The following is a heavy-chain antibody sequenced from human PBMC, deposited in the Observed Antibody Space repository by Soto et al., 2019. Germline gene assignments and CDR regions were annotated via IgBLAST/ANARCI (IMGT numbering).Heavy chain of an antibody. Sequence: QVQLVESGGGVVQPGRSLRLSCVASGFTLSSYPIHWVRQAPGKGLEWVTTISSDGNDKYYSDSVKGRFTTSRDNSKNTVYLQMNNLRVEDTAVYYCAKEGVADKYYYYGIDVWGQGTTVNVSS. V-gene: IGHV3-30*04. CDR3: AKEGVADKYYYYGIDV. J-gene: IGHJ6*02. CDR1: GFTLSSYP. CDR2: ISSDGNDK. D-gene: IGHD3-3*01.